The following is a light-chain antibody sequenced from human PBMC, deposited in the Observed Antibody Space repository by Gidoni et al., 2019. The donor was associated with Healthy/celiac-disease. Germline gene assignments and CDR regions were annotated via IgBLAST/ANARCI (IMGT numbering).Light chain of an antibody. CDR1: QSVSSSY. CDR2: CAS. V-gene: IGKV3-20*01. Sequence: EIALTQSPGTLSLSPGERATLSCRASQSVSSSYLAWYQQKPGQAPRLLIYCASSRASGIPDRFSGSGSGTDFTLTISRLEPEDLAVYYCQQYGSSPYTFXQXTKLEIK. J-gene: IGKJ2*01. CDR3: QQYGSSPYT.